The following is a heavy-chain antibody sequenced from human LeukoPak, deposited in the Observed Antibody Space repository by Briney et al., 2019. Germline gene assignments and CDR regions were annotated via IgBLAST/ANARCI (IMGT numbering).Heavy chain of an antibody. Sequence: GGSLRLSCAASGFTFSSYWMSWVRQAPGKGLEWVANINQDGSAQNYVDSVKGRFTISRDNAKNSMCLQMNSLRAEDTAVYYCLRDFGGSWGQGTLASVSS. CDR1: GFTFSSYW. CDR2: INQDGSAQ. V-gene: IGHV3-7*01. CDR3: LRDFGGS. J-gene: IGHJ4*02. D-gene: IGHD2-15*01.